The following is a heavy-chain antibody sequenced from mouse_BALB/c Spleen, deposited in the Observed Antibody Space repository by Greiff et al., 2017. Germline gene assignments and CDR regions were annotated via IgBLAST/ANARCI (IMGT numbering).Heavy chain of an antibody. D-gene: IGHD2-3*01. CDR3: ANYDGYYVFAY. CDR1: GFTFSSYA. J-gene: IGHJ3*01. Sequence: EVKLVESGGGLVKPGGSLKLSCAASGFTFSSYAMSWVRQTPEKRLEWVASISSGGSTYYPDSVKGRFTISRDNARNILYLQMSSLRSDDTAMYYCANYDGYYVFAYWGQGTLVTVSA. CDR2: ISSGGST. V-gene: IGHV5-6-5*01.